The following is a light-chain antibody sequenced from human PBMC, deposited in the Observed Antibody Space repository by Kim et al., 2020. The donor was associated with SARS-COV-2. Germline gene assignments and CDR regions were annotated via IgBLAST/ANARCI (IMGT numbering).Light chain of an antibody. CDR2: DAS. CDR1: QSVSIY. V-gene: IGKV3-11*01. Sequence: PGERATLSCRASQSVSIYLAWYQQKPGQAPRLLIYDASNRATGIPARFSGSGSGTDFTLTISSLEPEDFAVYYCQQRSNWPPKLTFGGGTKVDIK. CDR3: QQRSNWPPKLT. J-gene: IGKJ4*01.